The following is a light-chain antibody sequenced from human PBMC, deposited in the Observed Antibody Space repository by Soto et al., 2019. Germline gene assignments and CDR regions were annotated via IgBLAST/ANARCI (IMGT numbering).Light chain of an antibody. CDR2: GPC. J-gene: IGKJ1*01. Sequence: DIPMTQSQTSLSASVGDRVTISCRARQGIGNYLAWYQQKRGKAPRLLISGPCSVQSGVPPRFCGIGSATHFTITVSTLRLEVIATYYCQQAASARPWTFGRGTKVDVK. CDR1: QGIGNY. CDR3: QQAASARPWT. V-gene: IGKV1-39*01.